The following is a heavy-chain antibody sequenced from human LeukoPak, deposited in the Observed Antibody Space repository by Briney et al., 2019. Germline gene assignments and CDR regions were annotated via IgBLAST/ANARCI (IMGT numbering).Heavy chain of an antibody. J-gene: IGHJ4*02. CDR2: ISYDGSNK. V-gene: IGHV3-30*18. CDR1: GFTFSSYG. Sequence: PGGSLRLSCAASGFTFSSYGMHWVRQAPGKGLEWVAVISYDGSNKYYADSVKGRFTISRDNSKNTLYLQMNSLRAEDTAVYYCAKDLVDDFWSGYYPFDYWGQGTLVTVSS. D-gene: IGHD3-3*01. CDR3: AKDLVDDFWSGYYPFDY.